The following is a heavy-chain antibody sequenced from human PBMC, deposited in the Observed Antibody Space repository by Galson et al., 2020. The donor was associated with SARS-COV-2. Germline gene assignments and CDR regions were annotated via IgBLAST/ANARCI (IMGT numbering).Heavy chain of an antibody. V-gene: IGHV4-39*01. D-gene: IGHD3-22*01. CDR2: IYYTGST. CDR1: GGSIISSSHY. Sequence: SQTLSLTCTVSGGSIISSSHYWGWIRQPPGKGLEWIGSIYYTGSTFYNPSLKSRVTISADTSKNQFSLILNSVTAADTALYFCARRGYFYEGSGSFDYWGQGTLVTVSS. J-gene: IGHJ4*02. CDR3: ARRGYFYEGSGSFDY.